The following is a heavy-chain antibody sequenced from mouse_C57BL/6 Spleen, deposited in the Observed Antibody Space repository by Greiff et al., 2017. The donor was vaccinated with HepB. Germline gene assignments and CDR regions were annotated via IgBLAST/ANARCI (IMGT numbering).Heavy chain of an antibody. CDR2: IRSKSNNYAT. D-gene: IGHD1-1*01. V-gene: IGHV10-1*01. CDR3: VRQGYYGSSYVAWFAY. CDR1: GFSFNTYA. Sequence: EVHLVESGGGLVQPKGSLKLSCAASGFSFNTYAMNWVRQAPGKGLEWVARIRSKSNNYATYYADSVKDRFTISRDDSESMLYLQMNNLKTEDTAMYYCVRQGYYGSSYVAWFAYWGQGTLVTVSA. J-gene: IGHJ3*01.